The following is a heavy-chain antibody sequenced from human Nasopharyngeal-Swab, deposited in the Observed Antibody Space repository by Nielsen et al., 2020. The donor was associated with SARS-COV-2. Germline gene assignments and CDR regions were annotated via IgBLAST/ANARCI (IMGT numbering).Heavy chain of an antibody. CDR2: VYYRGNT. CDR1: GGSISPYY. D-gene: IGHD5-18*01. CDR3: ARAGEYSYGSGDN. V-gene: IGHV4-59*12. Sequence: SETLSLTCTVSGGSISPYYWNWVRQPPGKGLERIGYVYYRGNTKYSPSLESRVTISLDTSKNQFSLKLNAVTAADTAVYYCARAGEYSYGSGDNWGQGTLVAVSS. J-gene: IGHJ4*02.